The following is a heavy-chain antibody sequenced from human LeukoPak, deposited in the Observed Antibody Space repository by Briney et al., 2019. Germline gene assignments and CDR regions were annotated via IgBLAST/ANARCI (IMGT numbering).Heavy chain of an antibody. CDR3: AREKEPNSYGYGGAFDI. Sequence: PSETLCLTCAVSGGSISSGGYSWSWIGQPPGKGLEWIGYIYHSGSTYYNPSLKRRVPISVARSKNQFPLKLSSVTAADTAVYYCAREKEPNSYGYGGAFDIWGQGTMVTVSS. CDR1: GGSISSGGYS. J-gene: IGHJ3*02. CDR2: IYHSGST. V-gene: IGHV4-30-2*01. D-gene: IGHD5-18*01.